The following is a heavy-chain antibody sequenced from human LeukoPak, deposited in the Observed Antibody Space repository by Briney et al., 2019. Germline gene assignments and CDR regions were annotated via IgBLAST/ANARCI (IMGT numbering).Heavy chain of an antibody. J-gene: IGHJ6*03. CDR2: IYYSGST. V-gene: IGHV4-59*01. CDR3: ARVVGYNIYYYYYYMDV. D-gene: IGHD5-24*01. Sequence: PSETLSLTCTVSGGSISSYYWSWIRQPPGKGLEWIGYIYYSGSTNYNPSLKSRVTISVDMSKNQFSLKLSSVTAADTAVYYCARVVGYNIYYYYYYMDVWGKGTTVTISS. CDR1: GGSISSYY.